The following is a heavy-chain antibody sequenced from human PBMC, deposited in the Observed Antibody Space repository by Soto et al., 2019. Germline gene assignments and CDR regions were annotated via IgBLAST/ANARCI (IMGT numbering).Heavy chain of an antibody. V-gene: IGHV1-69*02. CDR1: GGTFSSYT. CDR2: IIPILGIA. J-gene: IGHJ6*02. CDR3: ARVRAAAECYGMDV. Sequence: QVQLVQSGAEVKKPGSSVKVSCKASGGTFSSYTISWVRQAPGQGLEWMGRIIPILGIANYAQKFQGRVTITADKSTSTAYMELSSLRSEDTAVYYCARVRAAAECYGMDVWGQGTTVTVSS. D-gene: IGHD6-13*01.